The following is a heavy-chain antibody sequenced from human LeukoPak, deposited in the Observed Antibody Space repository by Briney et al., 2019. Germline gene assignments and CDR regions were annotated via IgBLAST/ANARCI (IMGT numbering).Heavy chain of an antibody. CDR1: GYSICSGYY. D-gene: IGHD5-12*01. J-gene: IGHJ4*02. V-gene: IGHV4-38-2*01. CDR2: IYYSGST. CDR3: ARVATTTNPPQRPFDY. Sequence: PSETLSLTCAVSGYSICSGYYWGWIRQPPGKGLEWIGSIYYSGSTYYNPSLKSRVTISVDTSKNQFSLKLSSVTAADTAVYYCARVATTTNPPQRPFDYWGQGTLVTVSS.